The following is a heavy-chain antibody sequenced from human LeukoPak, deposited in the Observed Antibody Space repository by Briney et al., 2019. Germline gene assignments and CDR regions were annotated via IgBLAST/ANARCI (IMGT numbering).Heavy chain of an antibody. CDR2: ISNSGGT. CDR1: GFTFSIYA. J-gene: IGHJ4*02. CDR3: AKEWIKE. Sequence: GSLRLSCAASGFTFSIYAMTWVRQAPGKGLEWVSSISNSGGTYYADSVKGRFTISRDNSKNTLYLQMNSLRAEDTAVYYCAKEWIKEGGQGTLVTVSS. V-gene: IGHV3-23*01. D-gene: IGHD5-12*01.